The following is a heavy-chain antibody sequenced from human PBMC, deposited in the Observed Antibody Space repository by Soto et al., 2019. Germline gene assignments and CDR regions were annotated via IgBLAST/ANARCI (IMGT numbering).Heavy chain of an antibody. CDR2: IWFDESRK. V-gene: IGHV3-33*01. J-gene: IGHJ4*02. D-gene: IGHD1-26*01. Sequence: QVQLVESGGGVVQPGKSLRLSCDVSGFPLTDYGMHWVRQAPGKGLEWVAVIWFDESRKYYADSVKGRFTISRDTSKNTVYLQMNSLRVEDTAGYYCASERGSPYFDYWGQGTLVTVSS. CDR3: ASERGSPYFDY. CDR1: GFPLTDYG.